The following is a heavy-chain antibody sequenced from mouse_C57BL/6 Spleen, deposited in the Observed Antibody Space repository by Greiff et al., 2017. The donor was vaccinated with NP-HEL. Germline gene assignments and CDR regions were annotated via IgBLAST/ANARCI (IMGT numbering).Heavy chain of an antibody. Sequence: VQLQQSGPELVKPGDSVKISCKASGYSFTGYFMNWVMQSHGKSLEWIGRINPYNGDTFYNQKFKGKATLTVDKSSSTAHMELRSLTSEDPAVYYCARGYAMDYWGQGTSVTVSS. J-gene: IGHJ4*01. V-gene: IGHV1-20*01. CDR3: ARGYAMDY. CDR2: INPYNGDT. CDR1: GYSFTGYF.